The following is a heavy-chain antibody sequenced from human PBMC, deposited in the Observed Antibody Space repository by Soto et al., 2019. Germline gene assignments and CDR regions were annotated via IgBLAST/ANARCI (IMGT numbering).Heavy chain of an antibody. J-gene: IGHJ1*01. CDR2: IYYSGST. CDR1: GGSISSGDYY. Sequence: SETLSLTCTVSGGSISSGDYYWSWIRQPPGKGLEWIGYIYYSGSTYYNPSLKSRVTISVDTSKNQFSLELSSVTAADTAVYYCARVAGYSYGPNAEYFQHWGQGTLVTVSS. V-gene: IGHV4-30-4*01. CDR3: ARVAGYSYGPNAEYFQH. D-gene: IGHD5-18*01.